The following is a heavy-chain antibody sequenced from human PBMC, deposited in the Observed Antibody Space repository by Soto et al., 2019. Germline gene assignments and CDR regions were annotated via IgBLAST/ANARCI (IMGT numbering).Heavy chain of an antibody. J-gene: IGHJ6*02. D-gene: IGHD2-21*02. Sequence: ASVKVSCKASGYTFTSYYMHWVRQAPGQGLEWMGIINPSGGSTSYAQKFQGRVTMTRDTSTSTVYMELSSLRSEDTAVYYCARDSVVVVTAAIYYYYYAMDFWGQGTTVTVSS. CDR3: ARDSVVVVTAAIYYYYYAMDF. CDR1: GYTFTSYY. CDR2: INPSGGST. V-gene: IGHV1-46*01.